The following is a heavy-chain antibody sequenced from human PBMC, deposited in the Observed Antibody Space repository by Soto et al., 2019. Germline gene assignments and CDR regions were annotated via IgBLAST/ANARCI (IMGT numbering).Heavy chain of an antibody. CDR3: ARTYYDILTGYYFDY. D-gene: IGHD3-9*01. J-gene: IGHJ4*02. CDR2: IYYSGTT. CDR1: GYSISSSNW. V-gene: IGHV4-28*01. Sequence: SETLSLTCAVSGYSISSSNWWGWIRQPPGKGLEWIGYIYYSGTTYYNPSLKSRVTMSVDTSKNQFSLRLSSVTAADTAVYYCARTYYDILTGYYFDYWGQGTLVTVSS.